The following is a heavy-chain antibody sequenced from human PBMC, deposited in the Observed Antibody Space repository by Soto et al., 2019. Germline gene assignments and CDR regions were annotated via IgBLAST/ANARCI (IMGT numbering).Heavy chain of an antibody. Sequence: KASETLSLTCTVSGASIRSSTFYWGWVRQPPGKGLESIANIYYDGSTYYNPSLKSRFTISSDNSKNTLYLQMNSLRAEDTAVYYCARDPTMIVPRHWYFDIWGRGTLVTGSS. CDR1: GASIRSSTFY. CDR3: ARDPTMIVPRHWYFDI. V-gene: IGHV4-39*02. D-gene: IGHD3-22*01. CDR2: IYYDGST. J-gene: IGHJ2*01.